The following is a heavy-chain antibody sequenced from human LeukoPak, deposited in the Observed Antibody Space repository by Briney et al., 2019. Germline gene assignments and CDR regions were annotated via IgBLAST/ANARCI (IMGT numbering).Heavy chain of an antibody. CDR3: ARALDDYAYLLY. CDR2: ISSSGSTI. CDR1: GFTFSDFY. D-gene: IGHD3-16*01. Sequence: PGGSLRLSCAASGFTFSDFYMSWIRQAPGKGLEWVSYISSSGSTIYYADSVKGRFTISRDNARNSLFLQMNSLRAEDTAVYYCARALDDYAYLLYWGQGTLVTVSS. J-gene: IGHJ4*02. V-gene: IGHV3-11*01.